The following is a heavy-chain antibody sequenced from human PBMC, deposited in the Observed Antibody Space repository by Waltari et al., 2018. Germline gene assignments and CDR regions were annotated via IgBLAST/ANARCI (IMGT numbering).Heavy chain of an antibody. CDR1: GFDVSSKY. D-gene: IGHD1-20*01. CDR3: ARVLRYNWNEYDY. CDR2: LYRDDGA. Sequence: EVQLVESGGGFFQPGGSLRLSCEASGFDVSSKYRSWVRQAPGKGLEWVSVLYRDDGAFYTDSVRGRFIVSRDNSRNTLDLQMNNLRAEDTAVYYCARVLRYNWNEYDYWGPGTLVTVSS. V-gene: IGHV3-53*01. J-gene: IGHJ4*02.